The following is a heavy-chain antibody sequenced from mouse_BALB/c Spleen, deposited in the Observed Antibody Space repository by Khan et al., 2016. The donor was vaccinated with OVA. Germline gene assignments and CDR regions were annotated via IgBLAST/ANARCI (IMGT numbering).Heavy chain of an antibody. J-gene: IGHJ3*01. V-gene: IGHV1-61*01. CDR3: ARGGYGTSFTF. D-gene: IGHD2-10*02. CDR1: GYTFTSYW. CDR2: IDPSDSKT. Sequence: VQLQESGAELVRPGASVKLSCKASGYTFTSYWMNWVKQRPGQGLEWIGMIDPSDSKTHYNQMFKDKATLTVDKSSNTAYMHLSSLTSEDSAVYCCARGGYGTSFTFWGQGTLVTVSA.